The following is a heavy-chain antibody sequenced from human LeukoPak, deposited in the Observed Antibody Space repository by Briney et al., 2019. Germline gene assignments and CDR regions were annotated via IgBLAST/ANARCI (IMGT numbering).Heavy chain of an antibody. D-gene: IGHD5/OR15-5a*01. Sequence: SETLSLTCTVSGGSISRYYWSWIRQPPGKGLEWIGYIYYSGSTNYNPSLKSRITISVDTSNNQFSLKVSSVTSADTAVYYCARLMASDLRTSYYYYGMDVWGQGTTVTVSS. V-gene: IGHV4-59*08. J-gene: IGHJ6*02. CDR3: ARLMASDLRTSYYYYGMDV. CDR1: GGSISRYY. CDR2: IYYSGST.